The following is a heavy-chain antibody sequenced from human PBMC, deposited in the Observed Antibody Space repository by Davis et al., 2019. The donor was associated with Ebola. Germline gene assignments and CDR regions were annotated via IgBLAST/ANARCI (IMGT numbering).Heavy chain of an antibody. J-gene: IGHJ6*03. CDR3: ARVLSGTSYNFMDV. Sequence: GESLKISCAASGFPFSNYAIHWVRQAPGKGLEWVAVISDDGREKYYADSVRGRFTISRDNSKDTLFLQMNSLRAEDTAVYYCARVLSGTSYNFMDVWGKGTTVTVSS. CDR1: GFPFSNYA. D-gene: IGHD2-2*01. V-gene: IGHV3-30*04. CDR2: ISDDGREK.